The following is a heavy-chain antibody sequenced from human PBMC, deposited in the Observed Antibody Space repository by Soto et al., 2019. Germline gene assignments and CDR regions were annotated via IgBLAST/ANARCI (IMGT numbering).Heavy chain of an antibody. CDR3: ARDKEGVPGFDY. Sequence: PGGSLRLSCVTYGLTFTDYWMSWVRQAPGKGLEWVANIKQDESEKNYLDSVKGRFTISRDNAKNSLYLQMNSLRAEDTAVYYCARDKEGVPGFDYWGQGTLVTVSS. CDR2: IKQDESEK. J-gene: IGHJ4*02. V-gene: IGHV3-7*01. CDR1: GLTFTDYW. D-gene: IGHD1-1*01.